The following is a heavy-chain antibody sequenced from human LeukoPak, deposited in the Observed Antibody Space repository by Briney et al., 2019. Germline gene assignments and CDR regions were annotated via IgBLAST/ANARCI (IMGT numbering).Heavy chain of an antibody. V-gene: IGHV4-59*01. Sequence: NPSETLSLTCTVSGGSISSYYWSWIRQPPGKRLDWIGHIYYSGSTNYNPSLKSRVTISVDTSKNQFSLKLSSVTAADTAVYYCASRSSIWSGYQDTLYYFDSWGQGTLVTVSS. J-gene: IGHJ4*02. CDR1: GGSISSYY. D-gene: IGHD3-3*01. CDR2: IYYSGST. CDR3: ASRSSIWSGYQDTLYYFDS.